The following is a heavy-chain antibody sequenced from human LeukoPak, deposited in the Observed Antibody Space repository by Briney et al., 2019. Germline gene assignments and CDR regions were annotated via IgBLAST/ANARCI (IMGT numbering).Heavy chain of an antibody. CDR1: GGSFSGYY. J-gene: IGHJ4*02. Sequence: PSETLSLTCAVHGGSFSGYYWSWIRQPPGKGLEWIGEINHSGSTNYNPSLKSRVTISVDTSKNQFSLKLSSVTAADTAVYYCARYYYDSSGYRPQFDYWGQGTLVTVSS. V-gene: IGHV4-34*01. CDR2: INHSGST. CDR3: ARYYYDSSGYRPQFDY. D-gene: IGHD3-22*01.